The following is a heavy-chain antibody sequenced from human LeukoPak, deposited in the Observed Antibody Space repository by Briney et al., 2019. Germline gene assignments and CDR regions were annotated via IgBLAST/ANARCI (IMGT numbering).Heavy chain of an antibody. CDR2: IYYSGST. V-gene: IGHV4-59*01. Sequence: ASETLSLTCTVSGGSISSYYWSWIRQPPGKGLEWIGYIYYSGSTNYNPSLKSRVTISVDTSKNQFSLKLTSVTAADTAVYYCARVYYSNSYDYWYFDLWGRGTLVTVSS. CDR1: GGSISSYY. D-gene: IGHD6-13*01. CDR3: ARVYYSNSYDYWYFDL. J-gene: IGHJ2*01.